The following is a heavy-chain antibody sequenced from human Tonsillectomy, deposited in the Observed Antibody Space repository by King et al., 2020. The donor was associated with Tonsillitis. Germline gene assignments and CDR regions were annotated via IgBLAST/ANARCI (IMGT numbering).Heavy chain of an antibody. D-gene: IGHD2-21*02. CDR1: GGSISSGGYS. CDR2: IYHSGST. J-gene: IGHJ3*02. Sequence: QLQESGPGLVKPSQTLSLTCAVSGGSISSGGYSWNWIRQPPGKRLEWIGYIYHSGSTFYNPSLKSRVTISVDTSKNQFSLKLTSVTAADTAVYYCAGEQIGDYCGGDCDALDIWGQGTMVTVTS. V-gene: IGHV4-30-4*07. CDR3: AGEQIGDYCGGDCDALDI.